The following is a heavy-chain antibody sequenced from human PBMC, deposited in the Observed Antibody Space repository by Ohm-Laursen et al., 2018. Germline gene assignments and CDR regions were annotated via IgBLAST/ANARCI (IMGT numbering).Heavy chain of an antibody. CDR1: GGSISSSSYY. V-gene: IGHV4-39*01. J-gene: IGHJ4*02. D-gene: IGHD6-13*01. CDR2: MYYSGNT. Sequence: GTLSLTYIVSGGSISSSSYYWGWIRQPPGKGLEWIGGMYYSGNTYYNPSLKSRVTIAVDTSKNQFSLKLSSVTAADTSVYYCATSNNWYYFDYWGQGTLVTVSS. CDR3: ATSNNWYYFDY.